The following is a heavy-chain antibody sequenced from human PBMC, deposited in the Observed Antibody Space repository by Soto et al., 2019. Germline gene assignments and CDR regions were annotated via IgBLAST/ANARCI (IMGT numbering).Heavy chain of an antibody. D-gene: IGHD6-13*01. V-gene: IGHV3-7*01. CDR2: IKQDGSEK. CDR1: GFTFSSYW. Sequence: EVQLVESGGGLVQPGGSLSLSCAASGFTFSSYWMSWVRQAPGKGLEWVANIKQDGSEKYYVDSVKGRFTISRDNAKDAVYVKRNSLRAEVTPEYYCVRVLSVAIQQLDHNWDFDFWGRGTLVTVSS. CDR3: VRVLSVAIQQLDHNWDFDF. J-gene: IGHJ2*01.